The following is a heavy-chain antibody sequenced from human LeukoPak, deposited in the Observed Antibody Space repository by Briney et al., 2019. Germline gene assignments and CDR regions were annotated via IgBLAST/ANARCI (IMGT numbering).Heavy chain of an antibody. V-gene: IGHV3-23*01. Sequence: GGSPRLSCAASGFTFYTYAMSWVRQAPGKGLEWVSAIGGSGGSTFYADSVMGRFTISRDNSENTLYLQMNSPRAEDTAVYFCAKDPEGFGELSQHGMDVWGQGTTVTVSS. D-gene: IGHD3-10*01. CDR3: AKDPEGFGELSQHGMDV. CDR1: GFTFYTYA. J-gene: IGHJ6*02. CDR2: IGGSGGST.